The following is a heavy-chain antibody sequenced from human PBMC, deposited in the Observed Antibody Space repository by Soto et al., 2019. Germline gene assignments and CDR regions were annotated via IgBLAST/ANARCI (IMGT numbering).Heavy chain of an antibody. V-gene: IGHV1-8*01. D-gene: IGHD6-13*01. Sequence: QVQLVQSGAEVKKPGASVKVSCKASGYTFTSYDINWVRQATGQGLEWMGWMNPNSGNTGYAQKFQGRVTMTRNTSISTAYMELSSLRSEDTAVYYCASSGVWDHIAASWACFDYWGQGTLVTVSS. CDR2: MNPNSGNT. J-gene: IGHJ4*02. CDR1: GYTFTSYD. CDR3: ASSGVWDHIAASWACFDY.